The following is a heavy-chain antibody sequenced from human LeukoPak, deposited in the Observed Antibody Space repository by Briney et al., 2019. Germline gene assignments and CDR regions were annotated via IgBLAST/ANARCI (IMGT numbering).Heavy chain of an antibody. CDR3: ARWKLRLKGYYYYGMDV. CDR2: INHSGST. Sequence: PSQTLSLTCTVSGGSISSGGYYWSWIRQPPGTGLEWIGEINHSGSTNYNPSLKSRVTISVDTSKNQFSLKLSSVTAADTAVYYCARWKLRLKGYYYYGMDVWGQGTTVTVSS. J-gene: IGHJ6*02. V-gene: IGHV4-30-2*01. D-gene: IGHD1-7*01. CDR1: GGSISSGGYY.